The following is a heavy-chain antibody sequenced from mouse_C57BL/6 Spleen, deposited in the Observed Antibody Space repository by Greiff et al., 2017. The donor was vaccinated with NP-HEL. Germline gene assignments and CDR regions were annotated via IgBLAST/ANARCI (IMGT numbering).Heavy chain of an antibody. Sequence: QVQLKQSGAELVRPGSSVKLSCKASGYTFTSYWMHWVKQRPIQGLEWIGNIDPSDSETHYNQKFKDKATLTVDKSSSTAYMQLSSLTSEDSAVYYCARMGNWEGDYFDDWGQGTTLTVSS. V-gene: IGHV1-52*01. CDR2: IDPSDSET. J-gene: IGHJ2*01. CDR1: GYTFTSYW. D-gene: IGHD4-1*02. CDR3: ARMGNWEGDYFDD.